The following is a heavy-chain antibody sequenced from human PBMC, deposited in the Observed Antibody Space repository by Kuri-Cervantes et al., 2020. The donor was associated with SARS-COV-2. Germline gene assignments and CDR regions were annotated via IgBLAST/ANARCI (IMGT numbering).Heavy chain of an antibody. V-gene: IGHV4-34*01. CDR2: IKHSGST. CDR3: ARGVPGF. Sequence: GSLRLSCAASGFTFSSYAMSWVRQPPGTGLEWIGDIKHSGSTNCNPSLKSRVTISVDTSKNQFSLKLTSVTAADTAVYYCARGVPGFWGPGTLVAVSS. J-gene: IGHJ4*02. CDR1: GFTFSSYA.